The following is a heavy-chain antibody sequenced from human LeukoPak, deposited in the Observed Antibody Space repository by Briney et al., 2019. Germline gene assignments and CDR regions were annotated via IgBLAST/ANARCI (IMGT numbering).Heavy chain of an antibody. J-gene: IGHJ4*02. V-gene: IGHV3-74*01. Sequence: GGSLTLSCVGSRYTFSRYWMHWVRQAPGKGLVWVSRINEDGSTTDYADSVKGRFTISRDNAKNTLSLQMNSLRAEDTAVYYCTRDTFGGDDFWGQGTLVTVSS. CDR1: RYTFSRYW. CDR2: INEDGSTT. CDR3: TRDTFGGDDF. D-gene: IGHD3-16*01.